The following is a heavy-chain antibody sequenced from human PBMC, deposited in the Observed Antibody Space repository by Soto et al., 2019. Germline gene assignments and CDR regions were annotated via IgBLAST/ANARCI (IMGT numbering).Heavy chain of an antibody. V-gene: IGHV1-69*13. CDR2: IIPIFGTA. CDR1: GGTFSSYA. Sequence: SVKVSCKASGGTFSSYAISWVRQAPGQGLEWMGGIIPIFGTANYAQKFQGRVTITADESTSTAYMELSSLRSEDTAVYYCGIAARPAFYGMDVWGQGTTVTVSS. J-gene: IGHJ6*02. CDR3: GIAARPAFYGMDV. D-gene: IGHD6-6*01.